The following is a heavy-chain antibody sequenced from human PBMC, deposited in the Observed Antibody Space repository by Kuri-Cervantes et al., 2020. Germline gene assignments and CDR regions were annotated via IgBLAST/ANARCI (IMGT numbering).Heavy chain of an antibody. CDR2: IWYDGSNK. CDR1: GFTFSSYG. D-gene: IGHD3-9*01. V-gene: IGHV3-30*02. Sequence: GGSLRLSCAASGFTFSSYGMHWVRQAPGRGLEWVAVIWYDGSNKYYADSVKGRFTISRDNSKNTLYLQMKSLRAEDTAVYYCAKSGMYILTGYYFDYWGQGTMVTVSS. J-gene: IGHJ4*02. CDR3: AKSGMYILTGYYFDY.